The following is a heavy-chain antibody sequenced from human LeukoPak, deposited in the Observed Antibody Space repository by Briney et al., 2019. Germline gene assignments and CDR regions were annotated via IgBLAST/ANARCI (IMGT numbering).Heavy chain of an antibody. CDR1: GFTVSSDS. CDR3: AKGDDAFDN. Sequence: GGSLRLSCTVSGFTVSSDSMSWVRQAPGKGLEWVSFIYSGGSTHYSDSVKGRFTISRDNSKNTLYLQMNSLRAEDMALYYCAKGDDAFDNWGQGTMVTVSS. V-gene: IGHV3-53*05. CDR2: IYSGGST. J-gene: IGHJ3*02.